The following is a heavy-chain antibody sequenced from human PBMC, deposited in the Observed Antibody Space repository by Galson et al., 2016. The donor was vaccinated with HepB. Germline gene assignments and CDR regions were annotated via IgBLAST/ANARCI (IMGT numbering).Heavy chain of an antibody. CDR1: GGPISSNRYS. CDR3: ARFGGDWGF. CDR2: IFHIGST. V-gene: IGHV4-39*01. J-gene: IGHJ1*01. D-gene: IGHD2-21*02. Sequence: SETLSLTCTVSGGPISSNRYSWGWIRQPPGKGLEWIGSIFHIGSTYYNASLKSRATISVDTSKSQFSLKLRSLIATDTAVYYCARFGGDWGFWGQGNLVIVSS.